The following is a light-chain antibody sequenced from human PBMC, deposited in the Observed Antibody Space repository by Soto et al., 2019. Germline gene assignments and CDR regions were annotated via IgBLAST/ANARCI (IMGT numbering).Light chain of an antibody. Sequence: DIQLSKSPSSLSASVGDRVTITCRASQSVTTWLAWYQQKPGKAPKLLIYKASNLESGLPSRFTGSGSGTEFTLTISSLQSDDFATYYCQQYSTCPITFGQGTRLEI. CDR1: QSVTTW. V-gene: IGKV1-5*03. CDR2: KAS. J-gene: IGKJ5*01. CDR3: QQYSTCPIT.